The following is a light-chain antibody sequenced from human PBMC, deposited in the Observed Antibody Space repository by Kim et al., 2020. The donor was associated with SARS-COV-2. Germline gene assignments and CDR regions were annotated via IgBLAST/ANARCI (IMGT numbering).Light chain of an antibody. Sequence: PGQKVTISCSGSSSNIGKFPVSWYQQVPGTATKLLIYANEKRPSGIPDRFSASRSGTSNTLVITGLQTGDEADYYCGSWDDMNGAVFGGGTKLTVL. CDR1: SSNIGKFP. J-gene: IGLJ3*02. CDR2: ANE. CDR3: GSWDDMNGAV. V-gene: IGLV1-51*01.